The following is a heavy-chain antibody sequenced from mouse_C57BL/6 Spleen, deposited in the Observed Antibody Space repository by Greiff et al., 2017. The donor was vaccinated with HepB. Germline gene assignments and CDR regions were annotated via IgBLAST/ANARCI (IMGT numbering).Heavy chain of an antibody. CDR1: GFSLTSYA. D-gene: IGHD1-1*02. CDR3: ARNGLVLPYWYFDV. Sequence: QVQLQQSGPGLVAPSQSLSITCTVSGFSLTSYAISWVRQPPGKGLEWLGVIWTGGGTNYNSALKSRLSISKDNSKSQVFLKMNSLQTDDTARYYCARNGLVLPYWYFDVWGTGTTVTVSS. J-gene: IGHJ1*03. V-gene: IGHV2-9-1*01. CDR2: IWTGGGT.